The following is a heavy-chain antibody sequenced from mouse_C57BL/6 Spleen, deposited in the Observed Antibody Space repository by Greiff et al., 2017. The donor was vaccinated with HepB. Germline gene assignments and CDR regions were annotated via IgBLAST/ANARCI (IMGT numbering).Heavy chain of an antibody. V-gene: IGHV1-15*01. D-gene: IGHD2-5*01. CDR3: TIYYYSNYGYFDY. Sequence: VQLQQSGAELVRPGASVTLSCKASGYTFTDYEMHWVKQTPVHGLEWIGAIDPETGGTAYNQKFKGKAILTADKSSSTAYMELRSLTSEDSAVYYCTIYYYSNYGYFDYWGQGTTLTVSS. J-gene: IGHJ2*01. CDR1: GYTFTDYE. CDR2: IDPETGGT.